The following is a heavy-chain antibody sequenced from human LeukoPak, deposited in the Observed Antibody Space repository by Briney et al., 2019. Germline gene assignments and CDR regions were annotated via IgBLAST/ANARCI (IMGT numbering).Heavy chain of an antibody. CDR3: ARDRSTAASGRSWYFDL. J-gene: IGHJ2*01. D-gene: IGHD6-13*01. CDR1: GLIVSTSY. V-gene: IGHV3-53*01. CDR2: IFGPGNT. Sequence: HSGGSLRLSCVASGLIVSTSYMSWVRQAPGKGLEWVSVIFGPGNTYYTDSVKGRFTISRDNSKNTVYLQINSLRAEDTAVYYCARDRSTAASGRSWYFDLWGRGTLVTVSS.